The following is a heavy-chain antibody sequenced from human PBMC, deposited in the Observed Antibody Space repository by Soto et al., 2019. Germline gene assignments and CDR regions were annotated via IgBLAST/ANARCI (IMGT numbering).Heavy chain of an antibody. D-gene: IGHD5-12*01. CDR2: ISAYNGNT. CDR3: ARGGPIVATITGIYYFDY. Sequence: ASVKVSCKASGYTFTSYGISWVRQAPGQGLEWMGWISAYNGNTHYVQKLQGRVTMTTDTSTSTAYMELRSLRSDDTAVYYCARGGPIVATITGIYYFDYWGQGTLVTVSS. CDR1: GYTFTSYG. J-gene: IGHJ4*02. V-gene: IGHV1-18*01.